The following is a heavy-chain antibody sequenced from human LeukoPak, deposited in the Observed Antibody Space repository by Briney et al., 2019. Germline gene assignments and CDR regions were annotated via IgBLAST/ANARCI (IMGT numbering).Heavy chain of an antibody. D-gene: IGHD5-12*01. CDR2: ISGDAADI. Sequence: PGGTLRLSCAASGFTFRNYGMSWVRQAPGKGLEWVSAISGDAADIFYADSAKGRFTISRDNSKNTLYLQLNGLRAEDTAIYYCPHHGGATIRIAAFDIWGQGTMVTVSS. V-gene: IGHV3-23*01. CDR3: PHHGGATIRIAAFDI. CDR1: GFTFRNYG. J-gene: IGHJ3*02.